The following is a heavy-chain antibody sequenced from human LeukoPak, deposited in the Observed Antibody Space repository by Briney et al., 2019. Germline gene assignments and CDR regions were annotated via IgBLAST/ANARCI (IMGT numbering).Heavy chain of an antibody. J-gene: IGHJ4*02. Sequence: TSETLSLTCGVYGGSFSGYYWSWIRQPPGKGLEWIGEINNSGSTNYNPFLKSRVTISVDTSKNQFSLKLSSVTAADTAVYYCVRDIAAAGGFDYWGQGTLVTVSS. CDR1: GGSFSGYY. V-gene: IGHV4-34*01. CDR3: VRDIAAAGGFDY. D-gene: IGHD6-13*01. CDR2: INNSGST.